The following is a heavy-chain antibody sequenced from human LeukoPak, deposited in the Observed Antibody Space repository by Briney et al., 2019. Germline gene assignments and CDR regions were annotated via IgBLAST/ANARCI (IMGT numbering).Heavy chain of an antibody. V-gene: IGHV4-31*03. CDR1: GGSISSGGYY. Sequence: SETLSLTCSVSGGSISSGGYYWSWIRQHPGKGLEWIGYIYYSVSTYYNPSLKSRVTISVDTSKNQFSLKLSSVTAADTAVYYCARGRGYYDSSGSTRLDYWGQGTLVTVSS. J-gene: IGHJ4*02. CDR2: IYYSVST. D-gene: IGHD3-22*01. CDR3: ARGRGYYDSSGSTRLDY.